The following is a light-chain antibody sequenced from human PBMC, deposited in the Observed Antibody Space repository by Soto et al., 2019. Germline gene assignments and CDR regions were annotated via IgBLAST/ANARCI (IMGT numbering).Light chain of an antibody. V-gene: IGKV3-11*02. J-gene: IGKJ1*01. CDR3: WQHGNSPPKT. CDR2: GAS. Sequence: EIVLTQSPAILSLSPGDRATLSCRASQSVSSCLAWYHQTPGQAPRLLIYGASTRATDVLAGLSGSGAGGKVSPSISRLEPADFAVYYCWQHGNSPPKTFGQGTKVDIK. CDR1: QSVSSC.